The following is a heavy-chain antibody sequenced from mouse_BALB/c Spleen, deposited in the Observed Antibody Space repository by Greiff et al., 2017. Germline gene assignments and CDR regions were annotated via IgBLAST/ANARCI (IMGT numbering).Heavy chain of an antibody. J-gene: IGHJ3*01. CDR3: ARHDYDGAY. D-gene: IGHD2-4*01. Sequence: EVQGVESGGGLVKPGGSLKLSCSASGFAFSSYDMSWVRQTPEKRLEWVAYISSGGGSTYYPDTVKGRFTISRDNAKNTLYLQMSSLKSEDTAMYYCARHDYDGAYWGQGTLVTVSA. V-gene: IGHV5-12-1*01. CDR2: ISSGGGST. CDR1: GFAFSSYD.